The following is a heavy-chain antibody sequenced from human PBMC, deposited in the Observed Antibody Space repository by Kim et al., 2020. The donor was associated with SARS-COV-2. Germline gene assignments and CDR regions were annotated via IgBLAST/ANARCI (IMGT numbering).Heavy chain of an antibody. J-gene: IGHJ5*02. V-gene: IGHV3-74*01. Sequence: NNGDAVKGRFPNSRDKAKNTVYLQMDSLRVEDTAVYYCARSVAVGTFDPWGPGTLVIVSS. D-gene: IGHD6-19*01. CDR3: ARSVAVGTFDP.